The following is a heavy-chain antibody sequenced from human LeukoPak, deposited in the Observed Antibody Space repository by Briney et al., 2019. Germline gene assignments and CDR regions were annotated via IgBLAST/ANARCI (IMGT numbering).Heavy chain of an antibody. V-gene: IGHV4-34*01. J-gene: IGHJ4*02. CDR1: GGSFSGYY. CDR2: INHSGST. D-gene: IGHD5-18*01. Sequence: SETLSLTCADYGGSFSGYYWSWIRQPPGKGLEWIGEINHSGSTNYNPSLKSRVTISVDTSKNQFSLKLSSVTAADTAVYYCARGGYSYGYDYWGQGTLVTVSS. CDR3: ARGGYSYGYDY.